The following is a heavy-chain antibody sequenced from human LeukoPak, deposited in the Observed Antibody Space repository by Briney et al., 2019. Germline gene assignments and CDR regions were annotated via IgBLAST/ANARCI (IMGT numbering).Heavy chain of an antibody. J-gene: IGHJ4*02. CDR1: GYRFTSYW. CDR2: IYPDDSDT. V-gene: IGHV5-51*01. Sequence: GESLKISCKGSGYRFTSYWIAWVRQMPGKGLEWMGIIYPDDSDTRYSPSFQGQVTISVDKFISTVYLHWSSLEASDTAIYYCAKSASLQPLDFWGQGTLVTVSS. CDR3: AKSASLQPLDF. D-gene: IGHD1-1*01.